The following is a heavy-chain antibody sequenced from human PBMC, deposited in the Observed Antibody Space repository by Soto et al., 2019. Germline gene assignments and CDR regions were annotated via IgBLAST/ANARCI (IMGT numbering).Heavy chain of an antibody. CDR3: AREKGAGTYMGFDY. CDR2: IYHTGGT. D-gene: IGHD3-10*01. Sequence: QVQLQESGPGLVKPSGTLSLTCAVSGGSISTNNWRSWVRQPPGKGLKWIGEIYHTGGTNYNPSLKQRVAMSVDKSKNQFSLNLNSVTAADTVVYYCAREKGAGTYMGFDYCGQGTLVTVSS. V-gene: IGHV4-4*02. CDR1: GGSISTNNW. J-gene: IGHJ4*02.